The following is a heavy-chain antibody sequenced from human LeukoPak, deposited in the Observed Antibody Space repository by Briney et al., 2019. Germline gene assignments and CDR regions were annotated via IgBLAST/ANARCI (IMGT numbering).Heavy chain of an antibody. J-gene: IGHJ4*02. CDR1: GYTFTSYA. CDR2: IIPIFGTA. D-gene: IGHD6-19*01. Sequence: ASVRVSCKASGYTFTSYAMHWVRQAPGQRLEWMGWIIPIFGTANYAQKFQGRVTITADESTSTAYMELSSLRSEDTAVYYCARDLEAVGNLSPDYWGQGTLVTVSS. CDR3: ARDLEAVGNLSPDY. V-gene: IGHV1-69*13.